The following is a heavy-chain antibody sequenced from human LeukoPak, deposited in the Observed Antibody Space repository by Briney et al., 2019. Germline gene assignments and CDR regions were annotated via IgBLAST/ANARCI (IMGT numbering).Heavy chain of an antibody. CDR2: MSPNSGDT. Sequence: ASVKVSCKASGYTFTSYDFNWVRQATGQRPEWMGWMSPNSGDTGYAQKFQDRVTMTRNTSISTAYMELSSLRSDDTTVYYCARGPPNWGYDYWGPGTLVTVSS. CDR1: GYTFTSYD. V-gene: IGHV1-8*01. CDR3: ARGPPNWGYDY. J-gene: IGHJ4*02. D-gene: IGHD7-27*01.